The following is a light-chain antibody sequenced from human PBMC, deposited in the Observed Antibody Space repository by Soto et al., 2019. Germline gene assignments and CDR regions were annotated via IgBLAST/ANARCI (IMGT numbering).Light chain of an antibody. CDR2: KAS. J-gene: IGKJ1*01. CDR3: QQYNSYPGT. Sequence: DIQMTQSPSTLSGSVGDRVTITCRASQTISSWLAWYQQKPGKAPKLLIYKASTLKSGVPSRFSGSGSGTEFTLTIRSLQPDDFATYYCQQYNSYPGTFGQGTKVDIK. V-gene: IGKV1-5*03. CDR1: QTISSW.